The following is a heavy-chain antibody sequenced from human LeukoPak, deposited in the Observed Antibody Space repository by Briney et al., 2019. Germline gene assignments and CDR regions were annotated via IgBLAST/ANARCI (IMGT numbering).Heavy chain of an antibody. J-gene: IGHJ5*02. CDR1: GYTFTSYD. Sequence: GASVKVSCKASGYTFTSYDINWVRQATGQGLEWMGWMNPNSGNTGYAQKFQGRVTITRNTSISTAYMELSSLRSEDTAVYYCARGPDFWSGRNWFDPWGQGTLVTVSS. D-gene: IGHD3-3*01. CDR2: MNPNSGNT. V-gene: IGHV1-8*03. CDR3: ARGPDFWSGRNWFDP.